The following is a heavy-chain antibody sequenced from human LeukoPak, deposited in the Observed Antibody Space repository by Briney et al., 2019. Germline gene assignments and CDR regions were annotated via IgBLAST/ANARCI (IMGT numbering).Heavy chain of an antibody. D-gene: IGHD2-8*01. V-gene: IGHV1-46*01. CDR2: INPSGGST. CDR1: GYTFTSYY. CDR3: ARGYCTNGVCYSIPYNWFDP. J-gene: IGHJ5*02. Sequence: GASVKVSCKASGYTFTSYYMHWVRQAPGQGLEWMGIINPSGGSTSYAQKFQGRVTMTRDMSTSTVYMELSSLRSVDTAVYYCARGYCTNGVCYSIPYNWFDPWGQGTLVTVSS.